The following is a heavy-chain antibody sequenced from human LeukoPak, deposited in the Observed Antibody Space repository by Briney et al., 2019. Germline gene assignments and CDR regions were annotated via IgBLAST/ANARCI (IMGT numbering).Heavy chain of an antibody. CDR2: IYYSWST. CDR1: GGSISSGGYY. J-gene: IGHJ5*02. CDR3: ARGAVIAAAVLSWFDP. D-gene: IGHD6-13*01. Sequence: PSETLSLTCTVSGGSISSGGYYWSWIRQHPGKGLEWIGYIYYSWSTYYNPSLKSRVTISVNKSKNQFSLMLSSVTAADTAVYYCARGAVIAAAVLSWFDPWGQGTLVTVSS. V-gene: IGHV4-31*03.